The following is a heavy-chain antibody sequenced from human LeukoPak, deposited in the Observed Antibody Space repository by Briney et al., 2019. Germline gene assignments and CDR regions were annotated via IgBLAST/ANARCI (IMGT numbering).Heavy chain of an antibody. CDR3: AKSYYYDSGGYYRGAFDI. V-gene: IGHV3-23*01. D-gene: IGHD3-22*01. Sequence: GGSLTLSCAASGFTFSSYAMSWVRQAPGKGLEWVSAISGSGGSRYYPDSVKGRFTISRDNSKDTPYLQMNSLSAEDTAVYYCAKSYYYDSGGYYRGAFDIWGQGTMVTVSS. CDR2: ISGSGGSR. J-gene: IGHJ3*02. CDR1: GFTFSSYA.